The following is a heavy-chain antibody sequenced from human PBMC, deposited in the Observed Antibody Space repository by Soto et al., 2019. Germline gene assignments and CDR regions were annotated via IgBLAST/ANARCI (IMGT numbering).Heavy chain of an antibody. CDR1: GFTFSSYA. CDR3: AEDEGGGYYYGMTH. D-gene: IGHD3-3*01. J-gene: IGHJ4*02. CDR2: MSYDGRIK. Sequence: QVQLVESGGGVVQPGTSLRLSCAASGFTFSSYAMHWVRQAPGKGLEWVAVMSYDGRIKDYADSVKGRVTISRDNTMSTLYLQMNSLRDEDTAVYYCAEDEGGGYYYGMTHWGQGTLVSVSS. V-gene: IGHV3-30-3*01.